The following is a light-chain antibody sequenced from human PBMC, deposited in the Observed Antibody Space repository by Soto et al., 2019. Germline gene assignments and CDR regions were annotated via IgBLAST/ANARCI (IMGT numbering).Light chain of an antibody. CDR2: EVS. CDR1: SSDVGGYNY. V-gene: IGLV2-14*01. CDR3: CSYAGNKTVV. J-gene: IGLJ3*02. Sequence: QSALTQPASVSGSPGQSITISCTGTSSDVGGYNYVSWYQQHPGKAPKLMIYEVSKRPSGVPDRFSGSKSGNTASLTISGLQAEDEAVYYCCSYAGNKTVVCGGGTKLTVL.